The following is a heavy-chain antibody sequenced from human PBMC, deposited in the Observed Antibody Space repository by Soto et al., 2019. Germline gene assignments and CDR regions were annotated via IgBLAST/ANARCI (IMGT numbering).Heavy chain of an antibody. V-gene: IGHV3-30*03. D-gene: IGHD3-3*01. CDR1: GFTFSSYG. CDR2: ITYDGSNK. J-gene: IGHJ4*02. Sequence: PVGSLRLSCAASGFTFSSYGMHWVRQAPGKGLEWVAVITYDGSNKYYADSVKGRFTISRDNAKNSLYLQMNSLRAEDTAVYYCARDLPNYDFWSGYLRSREGPVDYWGQGTLVTVSS. CDR3: ARDLPNYDFWSGYLRSREGPVDY.